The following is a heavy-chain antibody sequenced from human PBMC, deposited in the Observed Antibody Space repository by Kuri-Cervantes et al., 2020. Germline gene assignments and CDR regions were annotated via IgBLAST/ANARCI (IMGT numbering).Heavy chain of an antibody. Sequence: GESLKISCAASGFTFRNHAMHWVRQAPGKGLEWVAVIWSDESYKFYTDSVQGRFTISSDNSKNTLYLQMNSLRAEDTAVYYCARDNRLDYWGQGTTVTVSS. CDR3: ARDNRLDY. CDR2: IWSDESYK. J-gene: IGHJ4*03. D-gene: IGHD1-14*01. CDR1: GFTFRNHA. V-gene: IGHV3-33*01.